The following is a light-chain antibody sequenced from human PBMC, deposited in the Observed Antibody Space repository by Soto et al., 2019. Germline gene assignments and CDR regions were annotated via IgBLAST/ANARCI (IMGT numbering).Light chain of an antibody. J-gene: IGKJ2*01. Sequence: DIQMTQSPSSLSASVGDRVTITCRASQTITGYLNWYQQKPGKAPKRLIFPASTLQSGVPSRFSGGGSGTDFTLTISSLQPDDFATYYCQQSFRTPPTFGQGTKLEIK. CDR2: PAS. CDR1: QTITGY. V-gene: IGKV1-39*01. CDR3: QQSFRTPPT.